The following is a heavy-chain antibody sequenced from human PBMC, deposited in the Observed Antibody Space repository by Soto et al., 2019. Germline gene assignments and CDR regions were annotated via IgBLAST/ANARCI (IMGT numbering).Heavy chain of an antibody. CDR1: GFTFSSYG. D-gene: IGHD3-10*01. Sequence: PGGSLRLSCAASGFTFSSYGMHWVRQAPGKGLEWVAVIWYDGSNKYYADSVKGRFTISRDNSKNTLYLQMNSLRAEDTAVYYCAHERITYYYGSGSLDGRYYYYGMDVWGQGTTVT. CDR3: AHERITYYYGSGSLDGRYYYYGMDV. J-gene: IGHJ6*02. CDR2: IWYDGSNK. V-gene: IGHV3-33*06.